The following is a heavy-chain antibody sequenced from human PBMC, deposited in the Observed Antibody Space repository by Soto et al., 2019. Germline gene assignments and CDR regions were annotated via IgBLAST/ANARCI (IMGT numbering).Heavy chain of an antibody. Sequence: ASVKVSCKASGYTFTSYYMHWVRQAPGQGLEWMGIINPSGGSTSYAQKFQGRVTISVDTSKNQFSLKLSSVTAADTAVYYCARTPDHWGQGTLVTVSS. CDR2: INPSGGST. V-gene: IGHV1-46*01. CDR3: ARTPDH. D-gene: IGHD2-15*01. CDR1: GYTFTSYY. J-gene: IGHJ4*02.